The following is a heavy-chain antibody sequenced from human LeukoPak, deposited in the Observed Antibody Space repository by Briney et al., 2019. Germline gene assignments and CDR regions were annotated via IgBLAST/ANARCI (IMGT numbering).Heavy chain of an antibody. D-gene: IGHD2-2*01. V-gene: IGHV1-18*01. CDR1: GYTFTTYG. Sequence: GASVKVSCKTSGYTFTTYGVSWGRQAPGQGLEWMGWVSGYTGNTNYAERFQGRVTMTTDTSTSTVYMELTSLRSDDTAVYYCARGEVSASLYYFDFWGQGTLVTVSS. CDR3: ARGEVSASLYYFDF. CDR2: VSGYTGNT. J-gene: IGHJ4*02.